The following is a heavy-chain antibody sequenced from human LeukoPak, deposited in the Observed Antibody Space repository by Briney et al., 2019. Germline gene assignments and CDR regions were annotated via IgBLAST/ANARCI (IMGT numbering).Heavy chain of an antibody. CDR3: AGSYGSGSYPVTLDY. CDR2: IYYSGST. D-gene: IGHD3-10*01. V-gene: IGHV4-59*08. J-gene: IGHJ4*02. Sequence: PSETLSLTCTVSGGSISSYYWSWIRHPPGKGLELIGYIYYSGSTNYNPSLKSRVTISVDTSKNQFSLKLSSVTAADTAVYYCAGSYGSGSYPVTLDYWGRGTLVTVSS. CDR1: GGSISSYY.